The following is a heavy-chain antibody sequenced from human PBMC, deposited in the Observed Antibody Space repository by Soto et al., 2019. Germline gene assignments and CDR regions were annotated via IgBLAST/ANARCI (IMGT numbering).Heavy chain of an antibody. CDR3: ANLYGYRYGPYYFDY. J-gene: IGHJ4*02. D-gene: IGHD5-18*01. V-gene: IGHV3-53*04. CDR2: IYSGGST. CDR1: GFTVSSNY. Sequence: PGGSLRLSCAASGFTVSSNYMSWVRQAPGKGLEWVSVIYSGGSTYYADSVKGRFTISRHNSKNTLYLQMNSLRAEDTAVFYCANLYGYRYGPYYFDYWGQGSLVTVCS.